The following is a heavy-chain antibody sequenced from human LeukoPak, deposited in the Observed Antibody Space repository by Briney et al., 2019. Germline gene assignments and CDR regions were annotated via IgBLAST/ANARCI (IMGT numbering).Heavy chain of an antibody. CDR3: ARIAVAGHFDY. Sequence: SETLSLTCAVYGGSFSGYYWSWIRQPPGKGLEWIGEINHSGSTNYNPSLKSRVTISVDTSKNQFSLKLSSVTAADTAVYYCARIAVAGHFDYWGQGTLVTVSS. J-gene: IGHJ4*02. CDR1: GGSFSGYY. V-gene: IGHV4-34*01. D-gene: IGHD6-19*01. CDR2: INHSGST.